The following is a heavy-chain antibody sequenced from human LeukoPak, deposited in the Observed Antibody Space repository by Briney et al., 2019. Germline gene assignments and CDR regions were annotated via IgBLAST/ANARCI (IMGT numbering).Heavy chain of an antibody. Sequence: SVKVSCKASGGTFSSYAISWVRHAPGQGIEWMAGFTPILGTANYAQKFQGRVTITADKSTSTAYMELSSLRSEDTAVYYCARVVMTSANWFDPWGQGTLVTVSS. D-gene: IGHD2-8*01. J-gene: IGHJ5*02. CDR1: GGTFSSYA. CDR2: FTPILGTA. V-gene: IGHV1-69*06. CDR3: ARVVMTSANWFDP.